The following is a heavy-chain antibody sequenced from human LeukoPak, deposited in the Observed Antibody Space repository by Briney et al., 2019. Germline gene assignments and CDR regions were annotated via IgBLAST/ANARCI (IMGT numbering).Heavy chain of an antibody. V-gene: IGHV4-34*01. CDR1: GGSFGGYY. D-gene: IGHD3-10*01. J-gene: IGHJ4*02. CDR3: ARTGGSGSKFDY. Sequence: SETLSLTCAVYGGSFGGYYWSWIRQPPGKGLEWIGEINHSGSTNYNPSLKSRVTISEDTSKNQFSLKLSSVTAADTAVYYCARTGGSGSKFDYWGQGTLVTVSS. CDR2: INHSGST.